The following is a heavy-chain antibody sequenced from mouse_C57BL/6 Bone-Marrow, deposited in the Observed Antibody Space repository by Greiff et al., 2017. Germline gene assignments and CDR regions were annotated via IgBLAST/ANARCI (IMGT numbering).Heavy chain of an antibody. V-gene: IGHV5-4*01. Sequence: EVQLVESGGGLVKPGGSLKLSCAASGFTFSSYAMSWVRQTPEKRLEWVATISDGGSYTYYPDTVQGRFTISRDNAKNNLYLQMSHLKSEDTAMYYCARERWGWFAYWGQGTLVTVSA. D-gene: IGHD2-3*01. CDR3: ARERWGWFAY. CDR1: GFTFSSYA. CDR2: ISDGGSYT. J-gene: IGHJ3*01.